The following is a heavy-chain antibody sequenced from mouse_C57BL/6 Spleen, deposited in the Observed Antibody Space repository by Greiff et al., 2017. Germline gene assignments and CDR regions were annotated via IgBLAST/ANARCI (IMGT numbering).Heavy chain of an antibody. Sequence: EVQLQQSGAELVRPGASVKLSCTASGFNIKDDYMHWVKQRPEQGLEWIGWIDPENGDTEYASKFQGKATITADTYSNTAYLQLSSLTSEDTAVYYCTTYGRRDYWGQGTSVTVAS. CDR3: TTYGRRDY. CDR2: IDPENGDT. J-gene: IGHJ4*01. V-gene: IGHV14-4*01. D-gene: IGHD1-1*01. CDR1: GFNIKDDY.